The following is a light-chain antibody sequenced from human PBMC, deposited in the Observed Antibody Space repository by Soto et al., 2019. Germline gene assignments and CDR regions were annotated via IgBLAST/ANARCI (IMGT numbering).Light chain of an antibody. CDR2: LEGSGIA. CDR3: QTWGTGIRV. Sequence: QLVLTQSSSASASLGSSVKLTCTLSSGHISYIIARHQQQPGKAPRYLMKLEGSGIAQKGSGVPDRFSGSSSAADRYLTISNLQSDDEADYYCQTWGTGIRVFGGGTKVTVL. V-gene: IGLV4-60*03. CDR1: SGHISYI. J-gene: IGLJ2*01.